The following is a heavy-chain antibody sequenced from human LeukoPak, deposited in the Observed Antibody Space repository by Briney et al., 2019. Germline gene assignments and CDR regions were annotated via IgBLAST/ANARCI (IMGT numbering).Heavy chain of an antibody. Sequence: GGSLRLSCAASGFTFSSYAMSWVRQAPGKGLEWVSGISGSGGGTYNADSVKGRFTISRDNSKNTLYLQMNSLRAEDTAVYYCAKNGVNYWYFDLWGRGTLVTVSS. J-gene: IGHJ2*01. CDR2: ISGSGGGT. V-gene: IGHV3-23*01. D-gene: IGHD2-8*01. CDR1: GFTFSSYA. CDR3: AKNGVNYWYFDL.